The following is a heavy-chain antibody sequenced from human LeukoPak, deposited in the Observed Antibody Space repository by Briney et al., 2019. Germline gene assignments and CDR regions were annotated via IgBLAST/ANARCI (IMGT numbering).Heavy chain of an antibody. J-gene: IGHJ4*02. CDR3: AREGRDGYNFDY. Sequence: SGGSLRLSCAASGFTFSSYGMHWVRQAPGKGLEWVAVIWYDGSNKYYGDSVKGRFTISRDNSKNTLYLQMNSLRAEDTAVYYCAREGRDGYNFDYWGQGTLVTVSS. D-gene: IGHD5-24*01. CDR2: IWYDGSNK. CDR1: GFTFSSYG. V-gene: IGHV3-33*01.